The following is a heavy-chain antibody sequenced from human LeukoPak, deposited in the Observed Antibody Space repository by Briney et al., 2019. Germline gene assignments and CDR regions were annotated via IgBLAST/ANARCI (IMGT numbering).Heavy chain of an antibody. V-gene: IGHV4-39*01. D-gene: IGHD6-19*01. Sequence: SETLSLTCTVSGGSISSSSYYWGWIRQPPGKGLEWIGSIYYSGSTYYNPSLKSRVTISVGTSKNQFSLKLSSVTAADTAVYYCATLTIAVAGTRDWFDPWGQGTLVTVSS. CDR3: ATLTIAVAGTRDWFDP. CDR1: GGSISSSSYY. J-gene: IGHJ5*02. CDR2: IYYSGST.